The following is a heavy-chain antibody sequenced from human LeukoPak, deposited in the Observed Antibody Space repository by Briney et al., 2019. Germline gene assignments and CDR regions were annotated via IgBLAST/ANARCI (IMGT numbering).Heavy chain of an antibody. Sequence: ASVKVSCKASGYSFTSYYMHWVLQAPGQGLEWMGIINPSGGSTRYAQKFQGRVTMTRDMSTSTVYMELSSLRSEDTAVYYCARGVEQWLDGYWGQGTLVTVSS. CDR3: ARGVEQWLDGY. J-gene: IGHJ4*02. CDR1: GYSFTSYY. CDR2: INPSGGST. V-gene: IGHV1-46*01. D-gene: IGHD5-18*01.